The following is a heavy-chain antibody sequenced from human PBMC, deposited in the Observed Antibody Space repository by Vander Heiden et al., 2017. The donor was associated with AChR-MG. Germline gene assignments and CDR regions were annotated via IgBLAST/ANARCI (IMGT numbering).Heavy chain of an antibody. V-gene: IGHV1-69*02. CDR2: IIPILGIA. Sequence: QVQLVQSGAAAKKPGSSVKVSCKASGGTFSSYTISWVRQAPGQGLEWMGRIIPILGIANYAQKFQGRVTITADKSTSTAYMELSSLRSEDTAVYYCARGFSLGYSYGFYYYGMDVWGQGTTVTVSS. J-gene: IGHJ6*02. D-gene: IGHD5-18*01. CDR1: GGTFSSYT. CDR3: ARGFSLGYSYGFYYYGMDV.